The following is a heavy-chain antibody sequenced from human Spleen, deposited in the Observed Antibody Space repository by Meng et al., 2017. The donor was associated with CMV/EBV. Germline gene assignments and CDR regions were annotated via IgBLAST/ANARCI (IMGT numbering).Heavy chain of an antibody. J-gene: IGHJ4*02. CDR3: ARLQHSYGYYYFDY. CDR2: IYPGDSDT. V-gene: IGHV5-51*01. D-gene: IGHD5-18*01. Sequence: KGSGDSFNSYGIGWVRQMPGKGLEWMGIIYPGDSDTRYSPSFQGQVTMSADKSISTAALQWSSLKASDTAVYYCARLQHSYGYYYFDYWGLGTLVTVSS. CDR1: GDSFNSYG.